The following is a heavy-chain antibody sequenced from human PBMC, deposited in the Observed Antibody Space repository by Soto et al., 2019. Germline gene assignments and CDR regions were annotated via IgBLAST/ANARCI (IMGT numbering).Heavy chain of an antibody. CDR1: GGSFSGYY. D-gene: IGHD2-8*01. V-gene: IGHV4-34*01. CDR3: ARVSCTNGVCWFWDY. Sequence: PSETLSLTCAVYGGSFSGYYWSWIRQPPGKGLEWIGEINHSGSTNYNPSLKSRVTISVDTSKNQSSLKLSSVTAADTAVYYCARVSCTNGVCWFWDYWGQGTLVTVSS. J-gene: IGHJ4*02. CDR2: INHSGST.